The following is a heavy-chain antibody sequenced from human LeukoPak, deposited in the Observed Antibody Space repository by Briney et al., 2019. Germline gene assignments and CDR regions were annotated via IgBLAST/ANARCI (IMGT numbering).Heavy chain of an antibody. V-gene: IGHV3-21*01. J-gene: IGHJ5*02. CDR2: ISSSSSGSYK. Sequence: SGGSLRLSCEASGFTFGIYCMNWVRQAPGKGLEWVSSISSSSSGSYKYYADSVKGRFTISRDNSKNTLYLQMNSLKPEDTALYYCAKETPLGSSWFGPWGQGTLVTVSS. CDR3: AKETPLGSSWFGP. D-gene: IGHD1-26*01. CDR1: GFTFGIYC.